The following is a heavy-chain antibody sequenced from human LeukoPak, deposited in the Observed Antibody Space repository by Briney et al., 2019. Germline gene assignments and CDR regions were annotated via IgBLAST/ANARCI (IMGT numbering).Heavy chain of an antibody. Sequence: SETLSLTCTVSGGSIRSDNYYWGWIRQPPGKGLEWIGSISYSGSTYYSPSLKSRVTISVDRSKNQFSLKLSSVTAADTAVYFCGARRAFDIWGQGTMVTVSS. D-gene: IGHD6-6*01. CDR1: GGSIRSDNYY. CDR3: GARRAFDI. V-gene: IGHV4-39*07. J-gene: IGHJ3*02. CDR2: ISYSGST.